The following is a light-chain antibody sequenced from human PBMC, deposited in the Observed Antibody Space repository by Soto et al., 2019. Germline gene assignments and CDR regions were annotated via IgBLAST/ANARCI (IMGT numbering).Light chain of an antibody. J-gene: IGLJ1*01. V-gene: IGLV2-8*01. CDR2: EVN. CDR3: SSYAGSSNV. Sequence: QSALTQPPSASGSPGQSVAISCTGTSSDVGGYSYVSWYQQHPGKAPKLMIYEVNKRPSGVPDRFSGSKSGNTASLTVSGLQAEDEDDYYCSSYAGSSNVFGTGTKVTVL. CDR1: SSDVGGYSY.